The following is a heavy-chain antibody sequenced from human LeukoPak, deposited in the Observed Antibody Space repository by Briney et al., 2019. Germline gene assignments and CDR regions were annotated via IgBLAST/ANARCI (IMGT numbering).Heavy chain of an antibody. CDR3: ARDGMVRGVIIWDAFDI. J-gene: IGHJ3*02. CDR1: GFTFSSYS. D-gene: IGHD3-10*01. CDR2: ISSSSSTI. Sequence: GGSLRLSCAASGFTFSSYSMNWVRQAPGKGLERVSYISSSSSTIYYADSVKGRFTISRDNAKNSLYLQMNSLRDEDTAVYYCARDGMVRGVIIWDAFDIWGQGTMVTVSP. V-gene: IGHV3-48*02.